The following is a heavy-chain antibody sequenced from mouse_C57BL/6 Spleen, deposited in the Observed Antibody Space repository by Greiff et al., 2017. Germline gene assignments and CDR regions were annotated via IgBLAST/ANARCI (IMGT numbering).Heavy chain of an antibody. CDR3: ARNFGATMITTDYYAMDY. V-gene: IGHV2-9-1*01. J-gene: IGHJ4*01. CDR2: IWTGGGT. CDR1: GFSLTSYA. Sequence: VKLMESGPGLVAPSQSLSITCTVSGFSLTSYAISWVRQPPGKGLEWLGVIWTGGGTNYNSALKSRLSISKDNSKSQVFLKMNSLQTDDTARYYCARNFGATMITTDYYAMDYWGQGTSVTVSS. D-gene: IGHD2-4*01.